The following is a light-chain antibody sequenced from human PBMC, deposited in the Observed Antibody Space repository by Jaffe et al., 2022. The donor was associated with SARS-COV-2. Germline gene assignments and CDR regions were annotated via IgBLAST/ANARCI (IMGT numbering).Light chain of an antibody. CDR3: CSYAGGSTWV. J-gene: IGLJ3*02. Sequence: QSALTQPASVSGSPGRSITISCTGTSSDVGSYNLVSWYQQHPGKAPKLMIYEVTKRPSGVSNRFSGSKSDNTASLTISGLQAEDEADYYCCSYAGGSTWVFGGGTKLTVL. CDR1: SSDVGSYNL. V-gene: IGLV2-23*02. CDR2: EVT.